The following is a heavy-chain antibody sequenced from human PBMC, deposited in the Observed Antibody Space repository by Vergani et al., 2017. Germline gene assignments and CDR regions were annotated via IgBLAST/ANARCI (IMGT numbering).Heavy chain of an antibody. D-gene: IGHD3-10*01. Sequence: QLQLQESGPGLVKPSETLSLTCTVSGGSISSSNYYWGWIRQPPGKGLEWIGSIYYSGSTYYNPSLKIRATISVDTSKNQFSLKLSSVTAADTAVYYCARQGGVRGATDYWGQGSSVTVSS. CDR1: GGSISSSNYY. CDR3: ARQGGVRGATDY. J-gene: IGHJ4*02. V-gene: IGHV4-39*01. CDR2: IYYSGST.